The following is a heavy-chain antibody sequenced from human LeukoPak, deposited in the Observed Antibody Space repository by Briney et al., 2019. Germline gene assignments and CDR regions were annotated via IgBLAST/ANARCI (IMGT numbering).Heavy chain of an antibody. Sequence: GASVKVSCKASGGTFSSYAISWVRQAPGQGLEWMGGIIPIFGAANYAQKFQGRVTITADESTSTAYMEPSSLRSEDTAVYYCARYYSGWYYFDYWGQGTLVTVSS. CDR2: IIPIFGAA. CDR3: ARYYSGWYYFDY. V-gene: IGHV1-69*13. J-gene: IGHJ4*02. CDR1: GGTFSSYA. D-gene: IGHD6-19*01.